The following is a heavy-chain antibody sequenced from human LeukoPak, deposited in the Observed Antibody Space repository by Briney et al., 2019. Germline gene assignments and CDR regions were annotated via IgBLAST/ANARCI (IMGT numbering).Heavy chain of an antibody. CDR2: ISGSGGST. CDR1: GFTFSSYA. V-gene: IGHV3-23*01. Sequence: GGSLRLSCAASGFTFSSYAMSWVRQAPGKGLEWVSAISGSGGSTYYADSVKGRFTISRDNSKNTLYLQMNSLRAEDTAVYYCARDEGAVAGTFALDYWGQGTLVTVSS. D-gene: IGHD6-19*01. J-gene: IGHJ4*02. CDR3: ARDEGAVAGTFALDY.